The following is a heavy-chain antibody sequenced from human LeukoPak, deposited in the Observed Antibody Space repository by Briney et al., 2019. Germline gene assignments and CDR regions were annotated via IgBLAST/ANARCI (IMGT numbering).Heavy chain of an antibody. CDR3: AAGDGVKAPIGVGSWYFEF. Sequence: PSETLSLTCTVSGGSISSGGYYWSWIRQPPGKGLEWIGYIYHSGSTYYNPSLKSRVTISVDTSKKQFSLKVNSATAADTAVYYCAAGDGVKAPIGVGSWYFEFWGRGTLVSVTS. CDR2: IYHSGST. V-gene: IGHV4-30-2*01. J-gene: IGHJ2*01. D-gene: IGHD2-8*01. CDR1: GGSISSGGYY.